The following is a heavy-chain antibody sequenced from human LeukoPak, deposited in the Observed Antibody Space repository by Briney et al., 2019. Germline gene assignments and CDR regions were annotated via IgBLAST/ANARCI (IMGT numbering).Heavy chain of an antibody. CDR1: GGSISSGGYY. CDR3: ARDSGIQLWFAVFGYYYYYGMDV. J-gene: IGHJ6*02. V-gene: IGHV4-31*03. Sequence: SETLSLTCTVSGGSISSGGYYWSWIRQHPGKGLEWIGYIYYSGSTYYNPSLKSRVTISVDTSKNQFSLKLSSVTAADTAVYYCARDSGIQLWFAVFGYYYYYGMDVWGQGTTVTVSS. CDR2: IYYSGST. D-gene: IGHD5-18*01.